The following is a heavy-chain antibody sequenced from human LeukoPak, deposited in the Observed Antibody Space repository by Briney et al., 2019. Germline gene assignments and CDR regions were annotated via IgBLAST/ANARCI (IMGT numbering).Heavy chain of an antibody. CDR1: GDSITKHR. CDR2: IYTSGSA. CDR3: ASSLRKRFFEPWDNWFDP. Sequence: PADTLSLTCTVSGDSITKHRCSWIRQPPGKGLEWIGHIYTSGSASYNPSLKDRVTISVDTSKNQFFLNLTSVTAADTAVYDWASSLRKRFFEPWDNWFDPWGQGALVTVSS. D-gene: IGHD3-3*01. V-gene: IGHV4-4*09. J-gene: IGHJ5*02.